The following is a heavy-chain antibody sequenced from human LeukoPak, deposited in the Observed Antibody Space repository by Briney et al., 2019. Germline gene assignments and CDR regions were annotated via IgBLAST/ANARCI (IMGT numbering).Heavy chain of an antibody. J-gene: IGHJ4*02. CDR1: GFTFSNYA. D-gene: IGHD4/OR15-4a*01. V-gene: IGHV3-53*01. CDR3: ARRAGAYSHPYDY. Sequence: GGSLRLSCAASGFTFSNYAMSWVRQAPGKGLEWVSFIYSDNTHYSDSVKGRFTISRDNSKNSLYLQMNSLRAEDTAVYYCARRAGAYSHPYDYWGQGTLVTVSS. CDR2: IYSDNT.